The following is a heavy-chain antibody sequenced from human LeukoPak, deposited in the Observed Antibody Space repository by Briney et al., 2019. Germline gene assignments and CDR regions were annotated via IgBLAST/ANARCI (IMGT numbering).Heavy chain of an antibody. Sequence: SGPTLVKPTQTLTLTCTFSGFSLSTSGVGVGWIRQPPGKALEWLALIFWDDDKRYSPSLKTGLTITKDTSKHQVVLTMTNMDPVDTATYYCVHIGRTVTHYYYTDVWGKGTTVTVSS. J-gene: IGHJ6*03. V-gene: IGHV2-5*02. CDR3: VHIGRTVTHYYYTDV. CDR2: IFWDDDK. CDR1: GFSLSTSGVG. D-gene: IGHD4-17*01.